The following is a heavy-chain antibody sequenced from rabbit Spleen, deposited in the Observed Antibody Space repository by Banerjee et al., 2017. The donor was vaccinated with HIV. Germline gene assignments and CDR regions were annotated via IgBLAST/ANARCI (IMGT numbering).Heavy chain of an antibody. Sequence: QQQLVESGGDLVKPEGSLTLTCTASGFSLSSTYWICWVRQAPGKGLEWIACIYTGSSGNTYYASWAKGRFTISKTSSTTVTLQMTSLTAADTATYFCARDGYSRGWGIILYYFNLWGPGTLVTVS. CDR3: ARDGYSRGWGIILYYFNL. J-gene: IGHJ4*01. V-gene: IGHV1S45*01. CDR1: GFSLSSTYW. D-gene: IGHD4-1*01. CDR2: IYTGSSGNT.